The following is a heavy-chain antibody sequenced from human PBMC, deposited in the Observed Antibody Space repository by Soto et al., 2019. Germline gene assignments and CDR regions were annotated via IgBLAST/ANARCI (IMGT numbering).Heavy chain of an antibody. Sequence: SETLSLTCTVSRGSISSGTNYWAWIRQPPGKGLEWIANIYYSGSTFYNPSLKSRVTISLDTSKNQFSLKLRSVTAADTAVYYCARREAGWYFDSWGQGTLVTVSS. CDR3: ARREAGWYFDS. CDR1: RGSISSGTNY. V-gene: IGHV4-39*01. J-gene: IGHJ4*02. D-gene: IGHD6-25*01. CDR2: IYYSGST.